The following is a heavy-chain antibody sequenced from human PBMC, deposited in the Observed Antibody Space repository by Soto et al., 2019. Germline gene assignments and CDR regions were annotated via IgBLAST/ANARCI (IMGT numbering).Heavy chain of an antibody. J-gene: IGHJ4*02. CDR3: AIEPYRRSLDY. Sequence: EVQLVESGGGLVQPGGSLRLSCAASGLTFSTYWMHWVRQAPGRGLVWVSRVHNEGSSASYADSVKGRFTISRDNARNTLYLQMNSLRGEDTAVYYCAIEPYRRSLDYWGRGTLVTVSS. CDR2: VHNEGSSA. CDR1: GLTFSTYW. D-gene: IGHD1-26*01. V-gene: IGHV3-74*01.